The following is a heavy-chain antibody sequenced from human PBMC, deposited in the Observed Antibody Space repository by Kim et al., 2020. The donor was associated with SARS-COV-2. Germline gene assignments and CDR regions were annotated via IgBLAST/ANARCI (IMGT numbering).Heavy chain of an antibody. Sequence: NNYYADSVEGRFTISRDNSKNTLYLQMYSLRAEDTAVYYCARDLGGSLGYWGQGTLVTVSS. D-gene: IGHD1-26*01. CDR3: ARDLGGSLGY. V-gene: IGHV3-30-3*01. CDR2: NN. J-gene: IGHJ4*02.